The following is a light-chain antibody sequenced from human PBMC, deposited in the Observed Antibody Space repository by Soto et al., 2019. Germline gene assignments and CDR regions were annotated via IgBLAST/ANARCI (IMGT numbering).Light chain of an antibody. Sequence: EIVMTQSPATLSVSPGERGTLSCRASQSVSTNLAWYQQKPGQAPRLLIYGASTRATGIPARFSGSGSGTEFTLTISSLHSTVFAAYHCQQYNDSTPLTFGGGTNVEI. CDR3: QQYNDSTPLT. J-gene: IGKJ4*01. V-gene: IGKV3-15*01. CDR1: QSVSTN. CDR2: GAS.